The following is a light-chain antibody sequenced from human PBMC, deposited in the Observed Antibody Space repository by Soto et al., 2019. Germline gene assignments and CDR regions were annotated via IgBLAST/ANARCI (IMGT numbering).Light chain of an antibody. CDR2: EVS. Sequence: QSVLTQPASVSGSPGQSITISCTGTSSDVGRYNHVSWYQHHPGKAPKLLISEVSKRPSGVSNRFSGSKSDYTASLTISGLQAEDEAAYYCNSHTSGDFRVFGTGTKVTVL. V-gene: IGLV2-14*01. CDR3: NSHTSGDFRV. J-gene: IGLJ1*01. CDR1: SSDVGRYNH.